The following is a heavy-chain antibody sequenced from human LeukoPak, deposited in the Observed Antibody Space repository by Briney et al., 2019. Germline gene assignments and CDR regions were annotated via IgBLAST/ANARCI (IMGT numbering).Heavy chain of an antibody. V-gene: IGHV3-74*01. D-gene: IGHD2-2*02. CDR1: GFTFSSYW. Sequence: PGGSLRLSCAASGFTFSSYWMHWGRHAPGEGVVWVSRINSDVSSTSYADSVKGRFTISRDNAKNTLYMKMNSLRAEDTAVYYCARDTTIVVVPAAIGDFDYWGQGTLVTVSS. CDR2: INSDVSST. CDR3: ARDTTIVVVPAAIGDFDY. J-gene: IGHJ4*02.